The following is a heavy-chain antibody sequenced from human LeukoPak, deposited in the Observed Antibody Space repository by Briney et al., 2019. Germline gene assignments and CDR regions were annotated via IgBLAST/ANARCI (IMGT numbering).Heavy chain of an antibody. CDR2: ISGSGGST. CDR1: GFTFSNAW. V-gene: IGHV3-66*02. J-gene: IGHJ4*02. Sequence: PGGSLRLSCAASGFTFSNAWMSWVRQAPGKGLEWVSLISGSGGSTYYADSVKGRFTVSRDNSKNTLYLQMNSLRAEDTAVYYCARGANIRLWLLGYWGQGTLVTVSS. CDR3: ARGANIRLWLLGY. D-gene: IGHD5-18*01.